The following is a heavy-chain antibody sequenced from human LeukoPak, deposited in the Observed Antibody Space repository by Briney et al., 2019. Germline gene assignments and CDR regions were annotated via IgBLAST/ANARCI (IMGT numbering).Heavy chain of an antibody. J-gene: IGHJ4*02. V-gene: IGHV3-7*01. CDR2: IKKDGSEK. CDR1: GFTFSSYW. Sequence: QPGGSLRLSCAASGFTFSSYWMSWVRQAPGKGLEWVANIKKDGSEKYYVDSVKGRFTISRDNAKNSLYLQMSSLRGEDTAVYYCARDKIVGATHFDYWGQGTLVTVSS. CDR3: ARDKIVGATHFDY. D-gene: IGHD1-26*01.